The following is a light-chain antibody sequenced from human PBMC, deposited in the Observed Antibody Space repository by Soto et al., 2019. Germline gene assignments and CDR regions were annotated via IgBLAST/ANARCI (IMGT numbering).Light chain of an antibody. CDR1: SSDVGGYNY. V-gene: IGLV2-14*01. J-gene: IGLJ1*01. CDR3: SSYTSSSTSHV. Sequence: QSALTQPASVSGSPGQSITISCTGTSSDVGGYNYVSWYQQPPGKAPKLMIYDVSNRPSGVSNRFSGSKSGNTASLTISGLQAEDEADYYCSSYTSSSTSHVFGTGTKLTVL. CDR2: DVS.